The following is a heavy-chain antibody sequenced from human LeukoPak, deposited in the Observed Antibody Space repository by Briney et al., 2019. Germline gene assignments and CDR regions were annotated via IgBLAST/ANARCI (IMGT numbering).Heavy chain of an antibody. CDR1: GFTFSSYA. CDR2: ISYDGSNK. V-gene: IGHV3-30-3*01. Sequence: GGSLRLSCAASGFTFSSYAMHWVRQPPGKGLEWVAVISYDGSNKYYAAYVKGRLTISRDNSKNTLYLQMNSLRAADTAVYYCARSRGEEQLLPFDYWGQGTLVTVSS. J-gene: IGHJ4*02. D-gene: IGHD6-6*01. CDR3: ARSRGEEQLLPFDY.